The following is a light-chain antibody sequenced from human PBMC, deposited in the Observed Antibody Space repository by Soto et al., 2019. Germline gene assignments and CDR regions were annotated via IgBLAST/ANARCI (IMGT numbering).Light chain of an antibody. CDR2: DVT. J-gene: IGLJ1*01. CDR3: SSYTTSNTRQIV. Sequence: QSVLTQPVSVSGSPGQSITISCTGTSSDVGGYNYVSWYQHHPGKAPKLIIYDVTNRPSGVSNPFSGSKSGNTASLTISELQPEDEADYYCSSYTTSNTRQIVFGTGTKVTVL. V-gene: IGLV2-14*03. CDR1: SSDVGGYNY.